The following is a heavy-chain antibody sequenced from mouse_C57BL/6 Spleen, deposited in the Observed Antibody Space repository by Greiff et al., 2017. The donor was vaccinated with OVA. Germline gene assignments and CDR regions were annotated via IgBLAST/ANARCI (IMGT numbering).Heavy chain of an antibody. CDR2: IDPEDGDT. V-gene: IGHV14-2*01. J-gene: IGHJ2*01. Sequence: EVQLQQSGAELVKPGASVKLSCTASGFNIKAYYMHWVKQRTEQGLEWIGRIDPEDGDTKYAPKFQGKATFTAATSSNTAYLQLSSLTSEDTAVDYGAKWRASYDGNVFDYWGQGTTLTVSS. D-gene: IGHD2-1*01. CDR3: AKWRASYDGNVFDY. CDR1: GFNIKAYY.